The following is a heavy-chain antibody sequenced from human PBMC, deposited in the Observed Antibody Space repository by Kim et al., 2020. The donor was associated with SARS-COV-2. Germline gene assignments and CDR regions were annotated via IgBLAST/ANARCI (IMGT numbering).Heavy chain of an antibody. Sequence: LSLTCAASGFSFSSYGMHWVRQAPGKGLEWVALISYDGSNKYYADSVKGRFTISRDSSKNTLYLQMNSLSSEDTAVYYCAKYRDTSGYYLPFFDYWG. J-gene: IGHJ4*01. CDR2: ISYDGSNK. V-gene: IGHV3-30*18. CDR1: GFSFSSYG. D-gene: IGHD3-22*01. CDR3: AKYRDTSGYYLPFFDY.